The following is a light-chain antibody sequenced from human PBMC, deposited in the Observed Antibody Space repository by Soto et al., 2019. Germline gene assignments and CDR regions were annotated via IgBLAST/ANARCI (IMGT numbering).Light chain of an antibody. J-gene: IGLJ1*01. V-gene: IGLV2-14*01. Sequence: QSVLTQPASVSGSPGQSITISCTGTSSDVGGYNYVSWYQQHPGKAPKLMIYDVSNRPSGVSNRFSGSKSGNTASLTISGLQAEDEADYYCSSYTRSIYVFGTGTKLTVL. CDR2: DVS. CDR3: SSYTRSIYV. CDR1: SSDVGGYNY.